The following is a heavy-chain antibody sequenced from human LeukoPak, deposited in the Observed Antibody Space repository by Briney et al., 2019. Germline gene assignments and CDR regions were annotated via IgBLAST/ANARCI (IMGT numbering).Heavy chain of an antibody. D-gene: IGHD2-2*01. Sequence: GGPLRLSCAASGFTFSSYGMHWVRQAPGKGLEWVSVIYSGGSTYYADSVKGRLTISRDNSKNTLYLQMNSLRAEDTAVYYCAGYCSSTSCSHDAFDIWGQGTMVTVSS. CDR3: AGYCSSTSCSHDAFDI. CDR1: GFTFSSYG. CDR2: IYSGGST. J-gene: IGHJ3*02. V-gene: IGHV3-66*01.